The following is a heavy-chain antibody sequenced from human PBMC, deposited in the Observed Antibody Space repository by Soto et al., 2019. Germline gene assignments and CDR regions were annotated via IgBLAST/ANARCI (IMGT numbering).Heavy chain of an antibody. CDR3: GSPLGRDNYNGGYFDL. V-gene: IGHV3-30-3*01. CDR2: ISYDGSNK. J-gene: IGHJ2*01. CDR1: GFTFSSYA. Sequence: QVQLVESGGGVVQPGRSLRLSCAASGFTFSSYAMHWVRQAPGKGLEWVAVISYDGSNKYYADSVKGRFTISRDNSKNPLYLKMNSEGAEDRVVFYGGSPLGRDNYNGGYFDLGGGGPLVTAPS. D-gene: IGHD4-4*01.